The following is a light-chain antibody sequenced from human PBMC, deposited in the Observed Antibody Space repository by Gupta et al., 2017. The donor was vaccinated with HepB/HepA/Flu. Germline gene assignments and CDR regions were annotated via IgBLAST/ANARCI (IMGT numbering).Light chain of an antibody. CDR1: QSAGSN. V-gene: IGKV3-15*01. CDR3: QQYNNWPL. CDR2: DAS. J-gene: IGKJ1*01. Sequence: DIVVTQSPVTLSLSPGGRATLSCRASQSAGSNLAWYQQKPGQAPRLLIYDASTRAAGTPARFSGSGSGTEFTLTINSLQSEDFAVYYCQQYNNWPLFGQGTKVEI.